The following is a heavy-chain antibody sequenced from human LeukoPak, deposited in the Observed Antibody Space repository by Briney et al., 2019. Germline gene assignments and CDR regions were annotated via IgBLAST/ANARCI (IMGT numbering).Heavy chain of an antibody. J-gene: IGHJ4*02. D-gene: IGHD3-9*01. V-gene: IGHV3-30-3*01. CDR1: GFTFSSYA. CDR3: AKDVFELYDIYDH. CDR2: ISYDGSNK. Sequence: GRSLRLSCAASGFTFSSYAMHWVRQAPGKGLEGVAVISYDGSNKYYADSVKGRFTISRDNSKNTLYLQMNSLRAEDTAIYYCAKDVFELYDIYDHWGQGTLVTVSS.